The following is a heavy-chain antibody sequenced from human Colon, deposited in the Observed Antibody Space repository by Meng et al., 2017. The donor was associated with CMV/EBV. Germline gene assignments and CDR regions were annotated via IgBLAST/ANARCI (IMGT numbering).Heavy chain of an antibody. CDR3: AHRMGRIAARVFDY. D-gene: IGHD6-6*01. J-gene: IGHJ4*02. Sequence: QRPLRGPGLTLVESVQDLTLTCTFSGFSLGGSGVGVGWSRQPPGKALEWLALIYWDDDKRYSPSLNCRLSITKDTSKNQVVVTMTNMDPVDTATYYCAHRMGRIAARVFDYCGQGTLVTVSS. CDR1: GFSLGGSGVG. V-gene: IGHV2-5*02. CDR2: IYWDDDK.